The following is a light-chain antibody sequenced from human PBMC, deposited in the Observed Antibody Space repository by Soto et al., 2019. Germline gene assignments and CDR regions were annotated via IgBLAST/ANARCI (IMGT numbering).Light chain of an antibody. CDR2: DAS. J-gene: IGKJ5*01. Sequence: ELVLTQSPATLSLSPGERATLSCRASQGVSRHLAWYQHKPGQAPRLLIYDASSRATGVPARFSGSGSGTDFTLTISSLESEDVAVYYWQQRRNWPITFGQGTRVEIK. CDR3: QQRRNWPIT. V-gene: IGKV3-11*01. CDR1: QGVSRH.